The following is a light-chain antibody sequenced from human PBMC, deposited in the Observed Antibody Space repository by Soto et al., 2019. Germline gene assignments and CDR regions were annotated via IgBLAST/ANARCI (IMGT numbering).Light chain of an antibody. Sequence: QSALTQPASVSGSPGQSITISCTGNSSDVGGYDYVSWYQQHPGKAPKVMIYDVTNRPSGVSDRFSGSKSANTASLTISGLQAEDEADYYCSSYTSSRTRIFGGGTKLTVL. CDR2: DVT. J-gene: IGLJ2*01. CDR3: SSYTSSRTRI. V-gene: IGLV2-14*01. CDR1: SSDVGGYDY.